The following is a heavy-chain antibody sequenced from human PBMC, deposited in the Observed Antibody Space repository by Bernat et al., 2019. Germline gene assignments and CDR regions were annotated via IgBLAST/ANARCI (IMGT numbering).Heavy chain of an antibody. Sequence: QVQLQQPGPGLVKPSQTLSLTCAISGDSVSSNSAAWNWIRQSPSRGLEWLGRTYYRSKWYNDYAVSVKSRITINPDTSKNQFSLQLNSVTPEDTAVYYCARERADVVVVVAASNWFDPWGQGTLVTVSS. V-gene: IGHV6-1*01. CDR2: TYYRSKWYN. CDR1: GDSVSSNSAA. J-gene: IGHJ5*02. D-gene: IGHD2-15*01. CDR3: ARERADVVVVVAASNWFDP.